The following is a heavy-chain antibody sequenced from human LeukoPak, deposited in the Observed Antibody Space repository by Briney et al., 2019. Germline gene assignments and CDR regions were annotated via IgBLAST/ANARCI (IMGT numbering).Heavy chain of an antibody. J-gene: IGHJ3*02. D-gene: IGHD5-18*01. CDR3: ARGYSYGEDDAFDI. CDR2: IYHSGST. Sequence: SQTLSLTCNVSGGSMTSGSYYWSWIRQPPGKGLEWIGYIYHSGSTYYNPSLKSRVTISVDRSKNQFSLKLSSVTAADTAVYYCARGYSYGEDDAFDIWGQGTMVTVSS. V-gene: IGHV4-30-2*01. CDR1: GGSMTSGSYY.